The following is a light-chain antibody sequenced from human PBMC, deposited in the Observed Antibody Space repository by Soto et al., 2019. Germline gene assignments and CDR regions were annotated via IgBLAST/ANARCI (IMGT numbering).Light chain of an antibody. Sequence: DIQMTQSPSSLSASVGDRVTITCQASEDISKYLNWYQQKPGKAPNLLIFDSSNLEAGAPSRFIGSGSGTDFTFTISSLQPEDFATYYCLQYDTFPYTFXPGTKVDIK. CDR3: LQYDTFPYT. V-gene: IGKV1-33*01. CDR1: EDISKY. J-gene: IGKJ3*01. CDR2: DSS.